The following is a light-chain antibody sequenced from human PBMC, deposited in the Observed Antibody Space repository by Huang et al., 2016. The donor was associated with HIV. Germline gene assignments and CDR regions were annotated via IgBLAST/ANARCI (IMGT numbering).Light chain of an antibody. J-gene: IGKJ1*01. CDR2: GSS. Sequence: EVLMTQSPATLSESPGGRVTISCWASQGVRDNLAWFLQKPGQAPRLLRHGSSTRSTGVPARLSGSGSGTGFTLTITSLQSEDFAVYYWQQYYTWPRTFGQGTRVE. CDR3: QQYYTWPRT. V-gene: IGKV3-15*01. CDR1: QGVRDN.